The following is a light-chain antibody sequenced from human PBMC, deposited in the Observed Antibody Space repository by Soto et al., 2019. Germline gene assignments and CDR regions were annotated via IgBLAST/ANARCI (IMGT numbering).Light chain of an antibody. V-gene: IGKV1-39*01. CDR1: QNINIY. CDR2: GAS. Sequence: IQLTQSPSSLSASVGDRVTVTCRASQNINIYLNWYQQKPGKAPTLLIYGASSLQSGVPSGFSGGGSRSDFTLTISSLQAEGFATYYCQQSYRRPYTFGQGTRLEI. J-gene: IGKJ2*01. CDR3: QQSYRRPYT.